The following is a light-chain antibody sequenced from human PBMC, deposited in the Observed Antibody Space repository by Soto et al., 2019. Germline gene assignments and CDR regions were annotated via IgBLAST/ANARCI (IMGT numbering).Light chain of an antibody. V-gene: IGLV3-1*01. CDR3: QAWDSSTSVV. J-gene: IGLJ2*01. Sequence: SYELTQPPSVSVSPGQTASITCSGDKLGDXYACWYQQKPGQSPVLVIXQDTKRPSGIPERFSGSNSGNTATLTISGTQAMDEADYYCQAWDSSTSVVFGGGTKVTVL. CDR1: KLGDXY. CDR2: QDT.